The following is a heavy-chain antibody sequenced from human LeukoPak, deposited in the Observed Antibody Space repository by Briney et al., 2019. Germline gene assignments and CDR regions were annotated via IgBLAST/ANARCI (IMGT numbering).Heavy chain of an antibody. CDR1: GFSLSTSIVG. V-gene: IGHV2-5*01. Sequence: ESGPTLVRPTQTLTLTCTFSGFSLSTSIVGVGWVRQPPGKALEWLALIYWNDDKQYSPSLKSRLTITKDTSKNQVILTMTNMDPVDTATYYCAHIYCSSTNRYEDYWGQGTLVTVSS. CDR3: AHIYCSSTNRYEDY. CDR2: IYWNDDK. D-gene: IGHD2-2*01. J-gene: IGHJ4*02.